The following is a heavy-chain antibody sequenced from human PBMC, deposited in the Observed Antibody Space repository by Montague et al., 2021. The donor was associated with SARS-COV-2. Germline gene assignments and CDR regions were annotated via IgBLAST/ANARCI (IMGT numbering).Heavy chain of an antibody. D-gene: IGHD6-19*01. CDR3: ARGSGWMGNAFDI. V-gene: IGHV4-59*01. CDR1: GGSISSYY. J-gene: IGHJ3*02. CDR2: IYYSGST. Sequence: SETLSLTCTVSGGSISSYYWSWIRQPPGKGLEWIGCIYYSGSTNYNPSLKSRVTISVDTCKNQFSLKLSSVTAADTAVYYCARGSGWMGNAFDIWGQGTMVTVAS.